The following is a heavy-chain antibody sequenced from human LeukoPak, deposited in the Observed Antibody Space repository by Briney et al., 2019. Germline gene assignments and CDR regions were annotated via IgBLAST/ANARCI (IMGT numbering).Heavy chain of an antibody. J-gene: IGHJ5*02. CDR2: IYYSGST. D-gene: IGHD3-10*01. CDR1: GGSISSGGYY. V-gene: IGHV4-61*08. CDR3: ARVWFGELFPYNWFDP. Sequence: SQTLSLTCTVSGGSISSGGYYWSWIRQHPGKGLEWIGYIYYSGSTNYNPSLKSRVTISVDTSKNQFSLKLSSVTAADTAVYYCARVWFGELFPYNWFDPWGQGTLVTVSS.